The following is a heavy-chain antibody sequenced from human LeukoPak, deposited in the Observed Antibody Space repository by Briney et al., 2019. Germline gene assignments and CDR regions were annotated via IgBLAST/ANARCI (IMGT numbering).Heavy chain of an antibody. V-gene: IGHV3-15*01. J-gene: IGHJ6*03. CDR2: IKSKTDGGTT. CDR3: RMQQLEDYYYMDV. CDR1: GFMFSSNA. Sequence: SPGGSLRLSCAASGFMFSSNALSWVRQAPGKGLEWVGRIKSKTDGGTTDYAAPVKGRFTISRDDSKNTLYLQMNSLKTEDTAVYYCRMQQLEDYYYMDVWGKGTTVTVSS. D-gene: IGHD6-13*01.